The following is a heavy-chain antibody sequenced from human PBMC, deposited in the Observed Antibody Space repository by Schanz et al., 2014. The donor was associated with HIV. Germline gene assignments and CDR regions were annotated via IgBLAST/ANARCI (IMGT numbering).Heavy chain of an antibody. CDR1: GFTFSRYA. CDR2: ISASGGAT. Sequence: EVQLLESGGGLVQPGGSLRLSCAASGFTFSRYAMSWVRQAPGKGLEWVSGISASGGATYYADSVKGRFAISRDNSKNTLYLQMNSLRSDDTAVYYCAKDAYRSGWFYFDSWGQGTPVTVSS. CDR3: AKDAYRSGWFYFDS. V-gene: IGHV3-23*01. D-gene: IGHD6-19*01. J-gene: IGHJ4*02.